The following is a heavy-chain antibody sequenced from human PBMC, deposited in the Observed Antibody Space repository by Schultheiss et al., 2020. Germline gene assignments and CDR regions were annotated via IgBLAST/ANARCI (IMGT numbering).Heavy chain of an antibody. CDR1: GFTFSDHY. D-gene: IGHD4-17*01. V-gene: IGHV3-69-1*01. Sequence: GGSLRLSCAASGFTFSDHYMDWVRQAPGKGLEWVSGISWNSGSIGYADSVKGRFTISRDNAKNTLYLQMNSLRAEDTAVYYCARARTVSFDYWGQGTLVTVSS. J-gene: IGHJ4*02. CDR2: ISWNSGSI. CDR3: ARARTVSFDY.